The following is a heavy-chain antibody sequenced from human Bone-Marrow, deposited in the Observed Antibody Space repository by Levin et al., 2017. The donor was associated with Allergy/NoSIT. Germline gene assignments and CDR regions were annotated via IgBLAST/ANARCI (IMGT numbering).Heavy chain of an antibody. CDR2: INHSGST. D-gene: IGHD3-22*01. V-gene: IGHV4-34*01. CDR3: ARYDSSGYFYYFDY. CDR1: GGSFSGYY. Sequence: GSLRLSCAVYGGSFSGYYWSWIRQPPGKGLEWIGEINHSGSTNYNPSLKSRVTISVDTSKNQFSLKLSSVTAADTAVYYCARYDSSGYFYYFDYWGQGTLVTVSS. J-gene: IGHJ4*02.